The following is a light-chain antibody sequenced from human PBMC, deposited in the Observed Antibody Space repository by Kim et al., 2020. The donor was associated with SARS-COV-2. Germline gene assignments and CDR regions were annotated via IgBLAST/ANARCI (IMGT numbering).Light chain of an antibody. Sequence: ASTGDRVTITCRASQGISSYLAWYQQKPGKAPKLLIYAASTLQSGVPSRFSGSGSGTDFTLTISCLQSEDFATYYCQQYYSYLRTFGQGTKVDVK. CDR3: QQYYSYLRT. CDR1: QGISSY. V-gene: IGKV1-8*01. CDR2: AAS. J-gene: IGKJ1*01.